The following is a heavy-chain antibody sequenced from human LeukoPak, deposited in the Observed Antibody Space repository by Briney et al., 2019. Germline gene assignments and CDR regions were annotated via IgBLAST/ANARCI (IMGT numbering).Heavy chain of an antibody. D-gene: IGHD3-22*01. Sequence: PGGTLRLSCAASGFTFSSYAMSWVRQAPGKGLEWVSAISGSGGSTYYADSVKGRFTISRDNSKNTLYLQMNSLRAEDTAVYYCAKLQAMIVVVIRGSWFDPWGQGTLVTVSS. V-gene: IGHV3-23*01. J-gene: IGHJ5*02. CDR2: ISGSGGST. CDR1: GFTFSSYA. CDR3: AKLQAMIVVVIRGSWFDP.